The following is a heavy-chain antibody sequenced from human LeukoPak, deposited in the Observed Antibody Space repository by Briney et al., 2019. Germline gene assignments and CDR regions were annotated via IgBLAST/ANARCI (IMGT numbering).Heavy chain of an antibody. Sequence: GGSLRLSCAASKDYAMSWVRQAPGKGLEWGSTISGTSGSTYCADSVKGRFIISRDNPNSTLYLQMNSLRAEDTAVYYCAKAGGSGYYYFDYWGQGTLVIVSS. D-gene: IGHD3-22*01. CDR2: ISGTSGST. CDR1: KDYA. J-gene: IGHJ4*02. V-gene: IGHV3-23*01. CDR3: AKAGGSGYYYFDY.